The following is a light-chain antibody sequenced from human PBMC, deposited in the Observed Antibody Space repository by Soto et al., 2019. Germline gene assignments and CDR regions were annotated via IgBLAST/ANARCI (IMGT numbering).Light chain of an antibody. J-gene: IGLJ1*01. CDR1: SSDVGGYNY. V-gene: IGLV2-14*01. CDR3: SSYTSSSTPYV. CDR2: DVT. Sequence: QSVLTQPASVSGSPGQSITIPCTGTSSDVGGYNYVSWYQQHPVKAPKLMIYDVTNRPSGVSDRFSGSKSGNTASLTISGRQAEDEADYYCSSYTSSSTPYVFGTGTKLTVL.